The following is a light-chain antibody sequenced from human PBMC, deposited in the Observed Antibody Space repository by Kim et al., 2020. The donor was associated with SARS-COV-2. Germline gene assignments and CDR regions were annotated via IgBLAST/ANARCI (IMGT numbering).Light chain of an antibody. CDR3: QPYDNTNWV. J-gene: IGLJ3*02. Sequence: NFMLTQPHSVSESPGKTVTISCTRSSDSIASSYVQWFQQRPASAPTTVIYEDHHRPSGVPDRFSGSTDRSSNSASLTISGLEFEDEADYYCQPYDNTNWVLGGGTQLTVL. CDR2: EDH. V-gene: IGLV6-57*03. CDR1: SDSIASSY.